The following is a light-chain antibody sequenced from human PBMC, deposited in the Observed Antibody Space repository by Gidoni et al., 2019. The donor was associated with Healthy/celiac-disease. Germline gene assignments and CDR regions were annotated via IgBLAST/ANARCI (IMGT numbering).Light chain of an antibody. Sequence: EIVLTQSPGTLSLYPGERATLSCRASQGVSSSSLAWYQQKPGQAPKLLIYGASSRATGIPDRFRGSGSGPDVTLTISRLEPEDSAVYYCQQYGSSSGTFXQXTKVEIK. J-gene: IGKJ1*01. V-gene: IGKV3-20*01. CDR3: QQYGSSSGT. CDR2: GAS. CDR1: QGVSSSS.